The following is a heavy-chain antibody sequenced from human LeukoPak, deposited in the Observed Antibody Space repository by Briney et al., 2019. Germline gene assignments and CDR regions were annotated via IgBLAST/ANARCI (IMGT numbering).Heavy chain of an antibody. CDR1: GFSFSTYW. CDR2: IMRDGSEK. CDR3: ARDPSRGYSYGYADY. Sequence: PGGSLRLSCAASGFSFSTYWMNWVRQRPGKGLEWVANIMRDGSEKYYVDSVKGRFTISRDNAKNSLYLQMNSLRAEDTAVYYCARDPSRGYSYGYADYWGQGSLVTVSS. J-gene: IGHJ4*02. D-gene: IGHD5-18*01. V-gene: IGHV3-7*01.